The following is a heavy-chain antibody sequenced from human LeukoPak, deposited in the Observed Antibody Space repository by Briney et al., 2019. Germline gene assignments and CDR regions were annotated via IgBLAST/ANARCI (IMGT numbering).Heavy chain of an antibody. V-gene: IGHV3-11*06. J-gene: IGHJ4*02. Sequence: GGSQTLPCSLSTPTYSDYYMRWIRQAPGKGLEWVSYISSSSSYTNHADSVKGRFTISRDNAKNSLYLQMNSLRAEDTAVYYCARAPFGQSIDYWGQGTLVTVSS. CDR1: TPTYSDYY. CDR3: ARAPFGQSIDY. CDR2: ISSSSSYT. D-gene: IGHD3-10*01.